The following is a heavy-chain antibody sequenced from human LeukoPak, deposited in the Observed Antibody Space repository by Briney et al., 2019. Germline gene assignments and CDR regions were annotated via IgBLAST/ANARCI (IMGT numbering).Heavy chain of an antibody. D-gene: IGHD3-22*01. CDR3: ARGISLLLRLTDGVESDDAFDI. V-gene: IGHV4-59*01. J-gene: IGHJ3*02. CDR2: IYYSGST. Sequence: QASETLSLTCTVSGGSISSYYWSWIRQSPGKGPEWIGYIYYSGSTNYNPSLKSRVTISVDTSKNQFSLKLSSVTAADTAVYYCARGISLLLRLTDGVESDDAFDIWGQGTMVTVSS. CDR1: GGSISSYY.